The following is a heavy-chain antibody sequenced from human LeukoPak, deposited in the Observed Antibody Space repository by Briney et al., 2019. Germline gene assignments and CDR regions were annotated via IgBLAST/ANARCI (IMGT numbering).Heavy chain of an antibody. CDR3: AGDFGRIAVPSH. J-gene: IGHJ4*02. CDR1: GGSIGSYY. Sequence: SETLSLTCTVSGGSIGSYYWSWMRQPPGKGLEWIGYIYPSGSYKYNPSLKSRVTISVDTSKNQFSLKLSSVTAADTAVYYCAGDFGRIAVPSHWGQGALVTVST. V-gene: IGHV4-59*01. D-gene: IGHD6-19*01. CDR2: IYPSGSY.